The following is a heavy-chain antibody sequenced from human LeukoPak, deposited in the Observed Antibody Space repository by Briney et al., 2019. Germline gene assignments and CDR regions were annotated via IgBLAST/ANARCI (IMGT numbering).Heavy chain of an antibody. D-gene: IGHD2-15*01. J-gene: IGHJ6*02. V-gene: IGHV4-59*01. CDR3: ARESYSNYYYYGMDV. CDR1: GGSTSSYY. Sequence: SETLSLTCTVSGGSTSSYYWSWIRQPPGKGLEWIGYIYYSGSTNYNPSLKSRVTISVDTSKNQFSLKLSSVTAADTAVYYCARESYSNYYYYGMDVWGQGTTVTVSS. CDR2: IYYSGST.